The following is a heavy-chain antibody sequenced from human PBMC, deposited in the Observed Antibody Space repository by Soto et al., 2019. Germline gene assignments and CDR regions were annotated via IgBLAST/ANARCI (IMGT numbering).Heavy chain of an antibody. CDR3: ATLAAAGKDHWFDP. J-gene: IGHJ5*02. Sequence: VSCKVSGYTLTELSMHWVRQAPGKGLEWMGGFDPEDGETIYAQKFQGRVTMTEDTSTDTAYMELSSLRSEDTAVYYCATLAAAGKDHWFDPWGQGTLVTVSS. CDR2: FDPEDGET. CDR1: GYTLTELS. V-gene: IGHV1-24*01. D-gene: IGHD6-13*01.